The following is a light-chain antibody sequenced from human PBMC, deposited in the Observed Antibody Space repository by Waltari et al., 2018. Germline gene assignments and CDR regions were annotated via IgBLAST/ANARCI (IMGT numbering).Light chain of an antibody. CDR1: QGIRND. J-gene: IGKJ5*01. CDR3: HHYYIPPLT. Sequence: DIQMTQSPSSLSASVGDRVTITCRASQGIRNDLGWYQHKPGQPPKLLIYWASVRASGVPDRFSGSGSGTDFTLTISSLQAEDVAVYYCHHYYIPPLTFGQGTRLEI. CDR2: WAS. V-gene: IGKV1-27*01.